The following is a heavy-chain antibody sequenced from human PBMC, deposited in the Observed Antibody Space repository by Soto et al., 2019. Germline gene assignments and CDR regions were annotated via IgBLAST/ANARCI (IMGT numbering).Heavy chain of an antibody. CDR1: GGSVSSGSYY. D-gene: IGHD5-12*01. CDR2: IYYSGST. Sequence: SETLSLTCTVSGGSVSSGSYYWSWIRQPPGKGLEWIGYIYYSGSTNYNPSLKSRVTISVDTSKNQFSLKLSSVTAADTAVYYCARDLRGYERAYYYYYGMDFWGQGTTVTVSS. CDR3: ARDLRGYERAYYYYYGMDF. J-gene: IGHJ6*02. V-gene: IGHV4-61*01.